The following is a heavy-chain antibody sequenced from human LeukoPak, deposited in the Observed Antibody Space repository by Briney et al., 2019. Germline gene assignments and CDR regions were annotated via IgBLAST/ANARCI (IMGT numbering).Heavy chain of an antibody. CDR2: MNSDGSVR. CDR1: GFTFSSSW. Sequence: PGRSLRLSCTASGFTFSSSWMHWVRQVPGKGLLWVSRMNSDGSVRTYADSVKGRFTISRDNAKNTLYPQMNSLRAEDTAVYYCARPFYTSSRFALWGQGTMVTVSS. V-gene: IGHV3-74*01. D-gene: IGHD6-13*01. J-gene: IGHJ3*01. CDR3: ARPFYTSSRFAL.